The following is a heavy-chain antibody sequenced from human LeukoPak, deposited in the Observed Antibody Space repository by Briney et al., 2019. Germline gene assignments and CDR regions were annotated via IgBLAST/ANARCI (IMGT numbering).Heavy chain of an antibody. V-gene: IGHV4-39*01. Sequence: SETLSLTCTVSGGSISSSSYYWGWIRQPPGKGLEWIGSIYYSGSTYYNPSLKSRVTISVDTSKNQFSLKLSSVTAADTAVYYCARGGPYYYGSGSPPSDAFDIWGQGTMVTVSS. CDR1: GGSISSSSYY. CDR3: ARGGPYYYGSGSPPSDAFDI. J-gene: IGHJ3*02. D-gene: IGHD3-10*01. CDR2: IYYSGST.